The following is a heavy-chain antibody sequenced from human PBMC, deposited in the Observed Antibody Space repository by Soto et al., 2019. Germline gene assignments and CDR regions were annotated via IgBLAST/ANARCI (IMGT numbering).Heavy chain of an antibody. CDR2: INPSGGGA. CDR3: ARVEGYCSSASCYDGWFDP. D-gene: IGHD2-2*01. J-gene: IGHJ5*02. CDR1: GYTFTSYY. Sequence: GASLKVSCKASGYTFTSYYIHWVRQAPGQGLEWMGIINPSGGGANFAQNFQGRVTMTRDTSTSTVYMELSSLRSEDTAVYYCARVEGYCSSASCYDGWFDPWGQGTQVTVSS. V-gene: IGHV1-46*03.